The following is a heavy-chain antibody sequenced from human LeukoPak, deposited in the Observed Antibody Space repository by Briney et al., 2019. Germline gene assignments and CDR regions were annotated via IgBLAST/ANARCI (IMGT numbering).Heavy chain of an antibody. D-gene: IGHD3-22*01. V-gene: IGHV3-21*04. CDR2: ISSSSSYI. CDR1: GFTFSSYS. J-gene: IGHJ6*02. Sequence: GGSLRLSCAASGFTFSSYSMNWVRQAPGKGLEWVSSISSSSSYIYYADSVKGRFTISRDNSKNTLYLQMNSLRAEDTAVYYCASPDSSGSPYGMDIWGQGTTVTVSS. CDR3: ASPDSSGSPYGMDI.